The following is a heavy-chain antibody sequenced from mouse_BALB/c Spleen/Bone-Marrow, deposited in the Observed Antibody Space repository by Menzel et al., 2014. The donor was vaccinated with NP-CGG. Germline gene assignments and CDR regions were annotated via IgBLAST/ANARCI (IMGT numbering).Heavy chain of an antibody. CDR1: GYAFSSYW. CDR2: IYPGDGDT. CDR3: AKGDGNYPFYAMDY. Sequence: VQLQQSGAELVRPGSSVKISCKASGYAFSSYWMNWVKQGPGQGLEGIGQIYPGDGDTNYNGKFKGKATLTAVKSSSTAYMQLSSLTSEDSAVYFCAKGDGNYPFYAMDYWGQGTSVTVSS. V-gene: IGHV1-80*01. D-gene: IGHD2-1*01. J-gene: IGHJ4*01.